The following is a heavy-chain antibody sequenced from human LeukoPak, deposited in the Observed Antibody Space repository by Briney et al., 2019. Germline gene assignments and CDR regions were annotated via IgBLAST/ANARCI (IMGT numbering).Heavy chain of an antibody. CDR3: AKKQLKRLILTGSNYFDY. D-gene: IGHD3-9*01. Sequence: GGSLRLSCAASGFTFSSYAMHWVRQAPGKGLEWVAVISYDGSNKYYADSVKGRFTISRDNSKNTLYLQMNSLRAEDTAVYYCAKKQLKRLILTGSNYFDYWGQGTLVTVSS. CDR1: GFTFSSYA. J-gene: IGHJ4*02. V-gene: IGHV3-30-3*01. CDR2: ISYDGSNK.